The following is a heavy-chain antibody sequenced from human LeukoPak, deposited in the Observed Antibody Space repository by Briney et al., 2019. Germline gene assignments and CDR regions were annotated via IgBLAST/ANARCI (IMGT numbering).Heavy chain of an antibody. Sequence: GGSLRLFCAASGFTFSSYAMSWVRQAPGKGLEWVSAISGSGGSTYCADSVKGRFTISRDNSKNTLYLQMNSLRAEDTAVYYCLGTAHSSSWYVGYFDYWGQGTLVTVSS. J-gene: IGHJ4*02. CDR2: ISGSGGST. V-gene: IGHV3-23*01. CDR3: LGTAHSSSWYVGYFDY. D-gene: IGHD6-13*01. CDR1: GFTFSSYA.